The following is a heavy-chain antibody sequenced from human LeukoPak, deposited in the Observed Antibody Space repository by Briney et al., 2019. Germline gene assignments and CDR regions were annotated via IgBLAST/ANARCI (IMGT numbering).Heavy chain of an antibody. D-gene: IGHD1-26*01. CDR2: ISSFSGTI. V-gene: IGHV3-48*01. J-gene: IGHJ4*02. Sequence: GGSLRLSCVASGITFSSYSMNWVRQAPGKGLEWVSYISSFSGTINYADSVKGRFTISRDNAKNSLYLQMNSLRAEDTAVYYCAKDLSGSYYVADYWGQGTLVTVSS. CDR3: AKDLSGSYYVADY. CDR1: GITFSSYS.